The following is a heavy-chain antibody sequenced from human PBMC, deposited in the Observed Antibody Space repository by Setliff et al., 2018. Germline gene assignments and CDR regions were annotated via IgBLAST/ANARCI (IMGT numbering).Heavy chain of an antibody. D-gene: IGHD5-18*01. Sequence: SETLSLTCTVSGGSVSPYFWSWIRQPPGKGLQWIGYIYHNGNTNFNPSLKGRVNMSIDTSKNQFALNLKSVTAADTAVYYCARDRTAYSYGLDVWGTGTTVTVSS. V-gene: IGHV4-59*02. J-gene: IGHJ6*04. CDR3: ARDRTAYSYGLDV. CDR1: GGSVSPYF. CDR2: IYHNGNT.